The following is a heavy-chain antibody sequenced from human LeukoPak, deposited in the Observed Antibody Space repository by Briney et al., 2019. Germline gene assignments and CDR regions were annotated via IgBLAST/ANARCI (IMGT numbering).Heavy chain of an antibody. J-gene: IGHJ6*02. Sequence: SETLSLTCTVSGGSISGYYWSWIRQPPGKGLEWIGYIYDSGSTNYNPSLKSRVTISVDTSKNQFSLKLSSVTAADMAVYYCARVGGTNYYYYGMDVWGQGTTVTVSS. CDR1: GGSISGYY. CDR3: ARVGGTNYYYYGMDV. V-gene: IGHV4-59*01. CDR2: IYDSGST. D-gene: IGHD3-10*01.